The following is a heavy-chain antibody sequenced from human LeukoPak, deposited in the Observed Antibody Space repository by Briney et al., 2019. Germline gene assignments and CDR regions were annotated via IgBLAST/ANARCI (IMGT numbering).Heavy chain of an antibody. CDR1: GGSISSDY. CDR3: ARSLYRYGRSTFDY. Sequence: SGTLSLTCTVSGGSISSDYWSWIRQPPGKGLEWIGYISYSGRTYYNPSLRSRVTISVDTSKNHFSLKLSSVTAADTAVYYCARSLYRYGRSTFDYWGQGTLVTVSS. D-gene: IGHD2-2*02. J-gene: IGHJ4*02. V-gene: IGHV4-59*08. CDR2: ISYSGRT.